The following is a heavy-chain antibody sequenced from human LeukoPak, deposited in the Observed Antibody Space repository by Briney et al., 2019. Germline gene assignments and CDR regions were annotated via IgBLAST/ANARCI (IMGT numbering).Heavy chain of an antibody. CDR3: ARHYGP. CDR2: IHYSGST. CDR1: GGSIDTTY. V-gene: IGHV4-59*08. Sequence: SETLSLTCSVSGGSIDTTYWSWIRQPPGKGLEWIGNIHYSGSTYYNPSLKSRVTISVDTSKNQFSLKLNSVTAADTAVYYCARHYGPWGQGTLVTVSS. J-gene: IGHJ5*01. D-gene: IGHD3-10*01.